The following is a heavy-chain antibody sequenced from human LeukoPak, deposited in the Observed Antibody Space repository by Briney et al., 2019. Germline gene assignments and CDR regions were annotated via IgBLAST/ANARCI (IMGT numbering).Heavy chain of an antibody. CDR1: GGSFSGYY. CDR2: ISHSGST. CDR3: AIYSSSWAFDY. D-gene: IGHD6-13*01. J-gene: IGHJ4*02. Sequence: SETLSLTCAVYGGSFSGYYWSWIRQPPGKGLEWIGEISHSGSTSYNPSLKSRVTISVDTSKNQFSLKLSSVTAADTAVYYCAIYSSSWAFDYWGQGTLVTVSS. V-gene: IGHV4-34*01.